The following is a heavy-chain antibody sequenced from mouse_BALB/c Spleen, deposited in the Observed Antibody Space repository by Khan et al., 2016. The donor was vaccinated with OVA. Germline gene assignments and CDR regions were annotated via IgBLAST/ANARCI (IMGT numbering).Heavy chain of an antibody. V-gene: IGHV3-2*02. CDR3: ARCYGSSYYYFDY. Sequence: EVQLQESGPGLVKPSQSLSLTCTVTGYSITSDYVCNWIRQFPGNKLEWMGYISYSGSTSYNPSLKSRISITRDTSKNQFFLQLNSVTTEDTATYYCARCYGSSYYYFDYWGQGTTLTVSS. J-gene: IGHJ2*01. CDR2: ISYSGST. D-gene: IGHD1-1*01. CDR1: GYSITSDYV.